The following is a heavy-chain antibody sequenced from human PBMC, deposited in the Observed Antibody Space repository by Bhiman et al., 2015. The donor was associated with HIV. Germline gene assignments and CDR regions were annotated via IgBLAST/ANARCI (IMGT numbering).Heavy chain of an antibody. CDR2: ISSSSSTI. CDR3: ASGSGSVNFDH. Sequence: EVQLVESGGGLVQPGGSLRLSCAASRFTFSSYSMNWVRQTPGKGLEWVSYISSSSSTIYYADSVKGRFTISRDNAKNALYLQMNTLRAEDTGVYYCASGSGSVNFDHWGQGTLVTVSS. CDR1: RFTFSSYS. D-gene: IGHD3-10*01. J-gene: IGHJ4*02. V-gene: IGHV3-48*01.